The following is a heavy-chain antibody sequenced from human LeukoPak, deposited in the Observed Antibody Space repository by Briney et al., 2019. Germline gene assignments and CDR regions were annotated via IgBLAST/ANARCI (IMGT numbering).Heavy chain of an antibody. CDR2: ISSGSSTI. V-gene: IGHV3-48*01. Sequence: PGGSLRLSCAASGFTFSGYALNWVRQAPGKGLEWVSYISSGSSTIYYADSVKGRFTISRDNSKNTLYLQMNSLRAEDTAVYYCARETGSAVGSTDFDYWGQGTLVTVSS. CDR1: GFTFSGYA. CDR3: ARETGSAVGSTDFDY. D-gene: IGHD4-17*01. J-gene: IGHJ4*02.